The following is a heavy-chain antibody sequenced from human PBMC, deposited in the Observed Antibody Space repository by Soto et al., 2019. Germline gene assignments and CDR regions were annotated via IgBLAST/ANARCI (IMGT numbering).Heavy chain of an antibody. CDR3: ARDGSGGTNWFDP. V-gene: IGHV3-11*01. J-gene: IGHJ5*02. CDR1: GFTFTDYY. D-gene: IGHD3-10*01. CDR2: ISGSGATI. Sequence: VQLVESGGGLVKPGESLRLSCAASGFTFTDYYMSWIRQAPGKGLEWVSYISGSGATIFYADSVKGRFTISRDNARNSLSLQMNSLRAEDTAVYYCARDGSGGTNWFDPWGQGTLVTVSS.